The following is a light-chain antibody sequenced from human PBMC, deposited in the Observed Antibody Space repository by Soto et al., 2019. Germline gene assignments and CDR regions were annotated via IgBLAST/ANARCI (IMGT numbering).Light chain of an antibody. CDR1: QDVLNNY. V-gene: IGKV3-20*01. CDR2: GIA. Sequence: DIVLTQSPGTLSLSPGERATLSCRASQDVLNNYLAWFQQKPGQAPRLLIYGIATRAAGIPDRFSGSGSGTHFTLTISRLEPEDFAVYYCQQCGTPPWTFGQGTHVEIK. CDR3: QQCGTPPWT. J-gene: IGKJ1*01.